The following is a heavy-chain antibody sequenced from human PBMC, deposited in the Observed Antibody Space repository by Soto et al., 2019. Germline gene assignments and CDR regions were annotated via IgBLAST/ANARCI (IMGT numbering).Heavy chain of an antibody. J-gene: IGHJ2*01. CDR2: ISYDGSNK. Sequence: PGESLRPSCAASGFPFRSYAMHWVRQAPGKGLEWVAVISYDGSNKYYADSVKGRFTISRDNSKNTLYLQMNSLRAEDTAVYYCARGGDYGPLYWYFDLWGRGTLVTVSS. D-gene: IGHD4-17*01. CDR1: GFPFRSYA. V-gene: IGHV3-30-3*01. CDR3: ARGGDYGPLYWYFDL.